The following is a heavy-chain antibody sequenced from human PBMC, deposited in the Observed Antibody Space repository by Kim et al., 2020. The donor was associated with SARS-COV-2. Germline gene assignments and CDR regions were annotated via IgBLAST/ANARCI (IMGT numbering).Heavy chain of an antibody. CDR1: GFTFSNAW. CDR2: IKSKTDGGTT. Sequence: GGSLRLSCAASGFTFSNAWMSWVRQAPGKGLEWVGRIKSKTDGGTTDYAAPVKGRFTISRDDSKNTLYLQMNSLKTEDTAVYYCTTDGDGNWKLRGSAFDIWGQGTMVTVSS. J-gene: IGHJ3*02. CDR3: TTDGDGNWKLRGSAFDI. V-gene: IGHV3-15*01. D-gene: IGHD1-20*01.